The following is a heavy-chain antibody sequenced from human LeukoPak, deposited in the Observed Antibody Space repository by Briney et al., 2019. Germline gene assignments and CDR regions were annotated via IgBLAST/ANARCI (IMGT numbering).Heavy chain of an antibody. Sequence: GGSLRLSCAASGFTFSSYEMNWVRQAPGKGLEWVSYISSSGSTIYYADSVKGRFTISRDKAKNSLYLQMNSLRAEDTAVYYCAGGYSSGWYVYWGQGTLVTVSS. D-gene: IGHD6-19*01. CDR1: GFTFSSYE. V-gene: IGHV3-48*03. J-gene: IGHJ4*02. CDR2: ISSSGSTI. CDR3: AGGYSSGWYVY.